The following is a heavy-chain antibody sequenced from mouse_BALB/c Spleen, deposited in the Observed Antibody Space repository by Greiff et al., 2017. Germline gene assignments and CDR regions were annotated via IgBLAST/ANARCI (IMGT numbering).Heavy chain of an antibody. CDR2: ISDGGSYT. CDR3: ARGYFDY. Sequence: EVNLVESGGGLVKPGGSLKLSCAASGFTFSDYYMYWVRQTPEKRLEWVATISDGGSYTYYPDSVKGRFTISRDNAKNNLYLQMSSLKSEDTAMYYCARGYFDYWGQGTTLTVSS. V-gene: IGHV5-4*02. CDR1: GFTFSDYY. J-gene: IGHJ2*01.